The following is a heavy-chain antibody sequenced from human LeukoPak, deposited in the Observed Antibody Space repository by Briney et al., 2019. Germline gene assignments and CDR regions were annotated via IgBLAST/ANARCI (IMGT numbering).Heavy chain of an antibody. CDR2: INPNSGGT. J-gene: IGHJ3*02. V-gene: IGHV1-2*04. D-gene: IGHD6-19*01. Sequence: ASVKVSCKASGYTFTGYYMHWVRQAPGQGLEWMGWINPNSGGTNYAQKFQGWVTMTRDTSISTAYVELSRLRSDDTAVYYCAITSSGRSGGAFDIWGQGTMVTVSS. CDR3: AITSSGRSGGAFDI. CDR1: GYTFTGYY.